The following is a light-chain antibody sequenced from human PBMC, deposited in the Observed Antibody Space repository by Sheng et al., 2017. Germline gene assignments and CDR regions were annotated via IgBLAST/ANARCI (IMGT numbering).Light chain of an antibody. CDR1: SSNIEKNY. J-gene: IGLJ1*01. V-gene: IGLV1-51*02. CDR2: ENN. CDR3: SSKTYSGPWV. Sequence: QSVLTQPPSVSAAPGQKVTISCSGSSSNIEKNYVSWYQQLPGTAPKLLISENNKRPSGTPDRFSGSKSGTSATLGITGLQTGDEAEYYCSSKTYSGPWVFGIGTKVTVL.